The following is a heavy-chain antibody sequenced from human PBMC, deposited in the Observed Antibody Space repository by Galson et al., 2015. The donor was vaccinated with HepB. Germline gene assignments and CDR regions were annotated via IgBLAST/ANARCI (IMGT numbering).Heavy chain of an antibody. CDR1: GFTFSSYG. D-gene: IGHD6-6*01. J-gene: IGHJ3*02. V-gene: IGHV3-30*03. CDR2: ISYDGINK. Sequence: SLRLSCAASGFTFSSYGMHWVRQAPGKGLEWVAVISYDGINKYYADSVKGRFTISRDNSKNTLYLQMNSLRAEDTAVYYCAILSIAARPPDAFDIWGQGTMVTVSS. CDR3: AILSIAARPPDAFDI.